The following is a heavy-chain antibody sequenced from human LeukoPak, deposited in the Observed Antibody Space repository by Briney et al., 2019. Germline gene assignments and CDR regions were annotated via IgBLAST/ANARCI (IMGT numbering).Heavy chain of an antibody. V-gene: IGHV4-39*07. D-gene: IGHD3-10*01. CDR3: ARAGVRASRDIDY. CDR1: GGSISSSSYY. Sequence: PSETLSLTCTVSGGSISSSSYYWGWIRQPPGKGLEWIGSIYYSGSTYYNPSLKSRVTISVDTSKNQFSLKLSSLTAADTAVYYCARAGVRASRDIDYWGQGTLVTVSS. J-gene: IGHJ4*02. CDR2: IYYSGST.